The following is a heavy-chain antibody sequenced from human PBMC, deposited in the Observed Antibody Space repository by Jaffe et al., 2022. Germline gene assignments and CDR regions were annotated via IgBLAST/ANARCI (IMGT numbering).Heavy chain of an antibody. CDR1: GFTFDDYA. D-gene: IGHD4-17*01. CDR2: ISWNSGSI. J-gene: IGHJ4*02. Sequence: EVQLVESGGGLVQPGRSLRLSCAASGFTFDDYAMHWVRQAPGKGLEWVSGISWNSGSIGYADSVKGRFTISRDNAKNSLYLQMNSLRAEDTALYYCAKEEATTKCFDYWGQGTLVTVSS. CDR3: AKEEATTKCFDY. V-gene: IGHV3-9*01.